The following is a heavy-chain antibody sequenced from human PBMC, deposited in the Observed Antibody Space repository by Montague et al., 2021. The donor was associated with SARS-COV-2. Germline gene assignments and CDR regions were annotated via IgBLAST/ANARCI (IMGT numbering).Heavy chain of an antibody. CDR2: VKGDGSSI. Sequence: SLRLSCPASGFPFSRHWMHWVRQAPGTGLVWVSRVKGDGSSISYADSVKGRFTISRDNAKTTLYLQMNSLSAEDTAVYFCARGYFPVGGSENWGSYGMDVWGQGTTVTVSS. D-gene: IGHD3-16*01. CDR3: ARGYFPVGGSENWGSYGMDV. V-gene: IGHV3-74*01. CDR1: GFPFSRHW. J-gene: IGHJ6*02.